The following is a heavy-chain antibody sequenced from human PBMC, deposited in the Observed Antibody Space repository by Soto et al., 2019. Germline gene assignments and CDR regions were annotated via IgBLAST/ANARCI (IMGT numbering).Heavy chain of an antibody. CDR1: GVSISGKNFY. J-gene: IGHJ4*02. CDR3: AATRGIAVGGSFDY. CDR2: LYSGRT. D-gene: IGHD6-19*01. Sequence: SETLSLTCTVSGVSISGKNFYWGWLRPSPGKWLEWIGTLYSGRTFSSLSLKSRVTIPVVTCKNQVSMKLRAVAAADAAIHARAATRGIAVGGSFDYWGQGIQVTCSS. V-gene: IGHV4-39*01.